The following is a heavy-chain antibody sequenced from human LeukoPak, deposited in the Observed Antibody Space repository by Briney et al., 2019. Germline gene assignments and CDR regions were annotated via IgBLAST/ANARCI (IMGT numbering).Heavy chain of an antibody. CDR1: GYSFTAYY. CDR2: ISPNSGGT. D-gene: IGHD7-27*01. V-gene: IGHV1-2*02. CDR3: AIQPWGSGNNWYFDF. Sequence: ASVKVSCKASGYSFTAYYIHWVRQAPGQGLEWMGWISPNSGGTDYAQKFLGRATMTRDTSISTAYMELSNLTSDDTAVYYCAIQPWGSGNNWYFDFWGRGTLVTVSS. J-gene: IGHJ2*01.